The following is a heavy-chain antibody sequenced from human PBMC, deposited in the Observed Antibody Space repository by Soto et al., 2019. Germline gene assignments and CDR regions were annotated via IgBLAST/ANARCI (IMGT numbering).Heavy chain of an antibody. D-gene: IGHD4-4*01. Sequence: SQSLSRTCAISGDSVSSDSAAWNWIRQSPSRGLEWLGRTYYTSKWYNDYAVSVKSRITINPDTSKNQFSLQLNSVTPEDTAVYYCARSPYSAVRAFDIWGQGTMVTVSS. CDR3: ARSPYSAVRAFDI. J-gene: IGHJ3*02. V-gene: IGHV6-1*01. CDR2: TYYTSKWYN. CDR1: GDSVSSDSAA.